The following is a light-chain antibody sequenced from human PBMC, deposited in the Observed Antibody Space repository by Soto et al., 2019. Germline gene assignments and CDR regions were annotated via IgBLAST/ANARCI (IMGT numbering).Light chain of an antibody. CDR1: QSVSSY. V-gene: IGKV3-11*01. J-gene: IGKJ3*01. CDR3: QQRTNWPRSFT. CDR2: DTS. Sequence: EIVLTQSPATLSLSPGERATLSCRASQSVSSYLAWYQQKPGQAPRLLIYDTSKRATGNPARFSGSGSGTDFTLTISSLEPEDFAVYYCQQRTNWPRSFTFGPGTKVDIK.